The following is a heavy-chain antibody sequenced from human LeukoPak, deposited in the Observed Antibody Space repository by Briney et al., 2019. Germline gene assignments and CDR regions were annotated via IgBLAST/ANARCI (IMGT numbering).Heavy chain of an antibody. CDR1: GFTFSNYW. J-gene: IGHJ1*01. V-gene: IGHV3-74*01. CDR3: ARPTGTSSLSSSFLH. CDR2: VNSDGSST. Sequence: GGSLRLSCAASGFTFSNYWMHWVRQAPGKGLVWVSRVNSDGSSTNYADSVKGRFTISRDNAKNSLYLQMNSLRAEDTAVYYCARPTGTSSLSSSFLHWGQGTLVTVS. D-gene: IGHD1-7*01.